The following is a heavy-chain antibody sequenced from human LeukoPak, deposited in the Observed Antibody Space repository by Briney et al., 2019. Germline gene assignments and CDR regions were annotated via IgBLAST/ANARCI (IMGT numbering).Heavy chain of an antibody. Sequence: SETLSLTCSVSGVSISSYYWSWIRQPAGKGLEWIGRMYTSGSTNYNPSLKSRVIMSVDTSKNQFSLKLTSVMAADTAVYYCAREGVFSWFDPWGQGTLVTVSS. V-gene: IGHV4-4*07. CDR3: AREGVFSWFDP. J-gene: IGHJ5*02. CDR1: GVSISSYY. CDR2: MYTSGST.